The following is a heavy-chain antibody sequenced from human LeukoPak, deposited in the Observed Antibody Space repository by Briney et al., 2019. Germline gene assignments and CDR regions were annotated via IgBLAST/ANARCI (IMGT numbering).Heavy chain of an antibody. CDR1: GGSINSYY. D-gene: IGHD6-13*01. CDR3: ARVAQYSSSWYSYYFDY. J-gene: IGHJ4*02. V-gene: IGHV4-59*01. Sequence: SESLSLTCTVSGGSINSYYWSWIRQPPGKGLEWIGYIYYSGSTNYNPSLKSRVTISVDTSKNQFSLKLSSVTAADTAVYYCARVAQYSSSWYSYYFDYWGQGTLVTVSS. CDR2: IYYSGST.